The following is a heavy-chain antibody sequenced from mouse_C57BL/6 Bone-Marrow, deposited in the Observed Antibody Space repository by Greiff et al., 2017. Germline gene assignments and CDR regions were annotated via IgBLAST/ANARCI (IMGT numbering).Heavy chain of an antibody. V-gene: IGHV1-78*01. CDR2: IYPRDGSP. D-gene: IGHD1-1*02. CDR1: GYTFTDHT. Sequence: VQLQQSDAELVKPGASVKISCKVSGYTFTDHTIHWMKQRPERGLAWLGNIYPRDGSPKYNEKFTGKAPLPADKSSSTASMQLNSLTSEDSAVYVWARGEWSYYAMDYWGQGTSVTVSS. J-gene: IGHJ4*01. CDR3: ARGEWSYYAMDY.